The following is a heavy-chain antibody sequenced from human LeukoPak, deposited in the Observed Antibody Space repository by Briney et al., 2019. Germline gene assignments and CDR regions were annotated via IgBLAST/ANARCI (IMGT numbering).Heavy chain of an antibody. V-gene: IGHV3-11*01. CDR3: ASAGTAVPY. D-gene: IGHD2-21*02. CDR2: ISGSGYTI. J-gene: IGHJ4*02. Sequence: GGSLRLSCAASGFTFSSYAMSWIRQAPGKGLGWVSYISGSGYTIYYADSVKGRFTISRDNAKKSLYLQMNSLRAEDTAVYYCASAGTAVPYWGQGTLVTVSS. CDR1: GFTFSSYA.